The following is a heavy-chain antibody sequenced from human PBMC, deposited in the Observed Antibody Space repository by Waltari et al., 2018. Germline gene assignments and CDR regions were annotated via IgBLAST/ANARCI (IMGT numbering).Heavy chain of an antibody. CDR1: GGSISSYY. V-gene: IGHV4-59*01. J-gene: IGHJ3*02. D-gene: IGHD7-27*01. Sequence: QVQLQESGPGLVKPSETLSLTCTVSGGSISSYYWSWIRQPPGKGLEWIGYIYYSGSTNYNPSLKSRVTISVDTSKNQFSLKLSSVTAADTAVYYCARGGAGDHAFDIWGQGTMVTVSS. CDR3: ARGGAGDHAFDI. CDR2: IYYSGST.